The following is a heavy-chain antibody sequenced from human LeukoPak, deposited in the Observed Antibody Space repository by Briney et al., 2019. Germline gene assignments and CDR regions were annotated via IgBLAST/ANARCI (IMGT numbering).Heavy chain of an antibody. CDR2: ISAYNGNT. D-gene: IGHD3-22*01. CDR3: ARVGYYDSSGYYEEGKAFDI. J-gene: IGHJ3*02. CDR1: GYTFTSYG. V-gene: IGHV1-18*01. Sequence: PLASVKVSCKASGYTFTSYGISWVRQAPGQGLEWMGWISAYNGNTNYAQKLQGRVTMTTDTSTSTAYMELRSLRSDDTAVYYCARVGYYDSSGYYEEGKAFDIWGQGTMVTVSS.